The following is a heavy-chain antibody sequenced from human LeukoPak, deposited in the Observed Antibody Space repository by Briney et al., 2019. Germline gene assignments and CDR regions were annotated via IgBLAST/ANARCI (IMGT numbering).Heavy chain of an antibody. CDR3: AKDPSVDYSNL. J-gene: IGHJ4*02. D-gene: IGHD4-11*01. CDR2: IWYDGSNK. Sequence: PGGSLRLSCAASGFTFSSYGMPWVRQAPGKGLEWVAVIWYDGSNKYYADSVKGRFTISRDNSKNTLYLQMNSLRAEDTAVYYCAKDPSVDYSNLWGQGTLVTVSS. CDR1: GFTFSSYG. V-gene: IGHV3-33*06.